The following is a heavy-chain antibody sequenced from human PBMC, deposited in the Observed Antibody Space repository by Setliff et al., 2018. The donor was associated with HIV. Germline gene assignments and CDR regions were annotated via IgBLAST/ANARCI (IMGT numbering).Heavy chain of an antibody. D-gene: IGHD3-10*01. CDR2: SYHTGSK. Sequence: PSETLSLTCTVSGGSIRSHYWSWIRQTPGKGLEWIASSYHTGSKYYNPSLKRRVTISVDTSKNQFSLKLTSVTAADTAVYYCARNHYYGSGKNRWFDPWGQGMLVTVSS. CDR3: ARNHYYGSGKNRWFDP. V-gene: IGHV4-59*04. J-gene: IGHJ5*02. CDR1: GGSIRSHY.